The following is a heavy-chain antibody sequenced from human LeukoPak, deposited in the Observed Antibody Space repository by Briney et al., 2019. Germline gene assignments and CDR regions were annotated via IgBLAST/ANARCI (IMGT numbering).Heavy chain of an antibody. CDR2: VGGADGQI. Sequence: GGSLRLSCAASGFTFSSFQMTWVRQAPGKGLEWIAYVGGADGQIFYADSVKGRFTISRDNAKNSLYLQMSSLRAEDTAMYYCARLDDVADTEGFYYFDYWGQGTLVTVSS. CDR1: GFTFSSFQ. V-gene: IGHV3-48*03. D-gene: IGHD6-19*01. J-gene: IGHJ4*02. CDR3: ARLDDVADTEGFYYFDY.